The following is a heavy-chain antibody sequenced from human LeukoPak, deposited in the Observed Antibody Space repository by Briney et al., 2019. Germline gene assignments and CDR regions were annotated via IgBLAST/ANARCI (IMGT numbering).Heavy chain of an antibody. D-gene: IGHD2-8*02. J-gene: IGHJ3*02. CDR2: IIPIFGTA. V-gene: IGHV1-69*13. Sequence: SVKVSCKASGYTFTSYAMNWVRQAPGQGLEWMGGIIPIFGTANYAQKFQGRVTITADESTSTAYMELSSLRSEDTAVYYCASDPGGSDAFDIWGQGTMVTVSS. CDR3: ASDPGGSDAFDI. CDR1: GYTFTSYA.